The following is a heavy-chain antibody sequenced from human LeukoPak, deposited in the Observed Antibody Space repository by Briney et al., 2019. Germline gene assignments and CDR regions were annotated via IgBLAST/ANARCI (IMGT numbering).Heavy chain of an antibody. V-gene: IGHV1-18*01. Sequence: ASVKVSCKASGYTFTSYAVHWVRQAPGQRLEWMGWISAYNGNINYAQKFQGRITMTTDTSTNTAYMELRSLRSDDTAVYYCARHGFSSGWYYLDYWGQGTLVTVSS. CDR1: GYTFTSYA. J-gene: IGHJ4*02. CDR3: ARHGFSSGWYYLDY. D-gene: IGHD6-19*01. CDR2: ISAYNGNI.